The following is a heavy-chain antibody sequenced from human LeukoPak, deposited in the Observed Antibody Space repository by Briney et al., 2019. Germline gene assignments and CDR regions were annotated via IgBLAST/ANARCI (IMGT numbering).Heavy chain of an antibody. D-gene: IGHD6-13*01. CDR3: ARGGYTTGFDY. CDR2: ISYDGSNK. CDR1: GFTFSSYA. J-gene: IGHJ4*02. V-gene: IGHV3-30-3*01. Sequence: PGRSLRLSCAASGFTFSSYAMHWVRQAPGKGLEWVAVISYDGSNKYYADSVKGRFTICRDNSKNTLYLQMNSLRAEDTAVYYCARGGYTTGFDYWGQGTLVTVSS.